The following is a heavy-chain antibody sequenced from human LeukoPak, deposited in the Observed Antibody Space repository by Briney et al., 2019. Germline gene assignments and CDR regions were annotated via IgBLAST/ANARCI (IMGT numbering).Heavy chain of an antibody. Sequence: SQTLSLTCTVSGGSISSADYYWSWIRQHPGKGLEWIRYTHYTGTTYYNPSLKSRVTISLDTSKNQFSLKLSSVTAADTAIYYCASQIVGAFFADWGQGTLVTVSS. V-gene: IGHV4-31*03. D-gene: IGHD1-26*01. CDR3: ASQIVGAFFAD. J-gene: IGHJ4*02. CDR2: THYTGTT. CDR1: GGSISSADYY.